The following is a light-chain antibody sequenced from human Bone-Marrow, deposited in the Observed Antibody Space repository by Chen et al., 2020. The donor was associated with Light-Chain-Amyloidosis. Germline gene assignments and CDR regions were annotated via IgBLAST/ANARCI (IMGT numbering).Light chain of an antibody. CDR3: IQAVQHYT. J-gene: IGKJ2*01. CDR2: LVS. CDR1: QSLLHSNGYTY. V-gene: IGKV2-28*01. Sequence: MTQSPLSLPVTPGEPASISCRSSQSLLHSNGYTYLDGYLQKPGQSPQLLIYLVSNRASGVPDRFSGSGSGTCFTLNIGRVEADDVGLYYCIQAVQHYTFGQGTKLEIK.